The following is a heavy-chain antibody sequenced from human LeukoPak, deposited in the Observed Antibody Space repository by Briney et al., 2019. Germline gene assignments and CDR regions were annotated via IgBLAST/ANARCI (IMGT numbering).Heavy chain of an antibody. D-gene: IGHD1-1*01. V-gene: IGHV3-30*04. Sequence: GGSLRLSCTASGFTFSNYAFHWVRQAPGKGLEWVGLISYDGSHKYYADSVEGRFTISRDNSKNTLCLQMNSLRPEDTAIYYCARVHSSDWNAYFYYLDVWGEGTTVTVSS. CDR1: GFTFSNYA. J-gene: IGHJ6*03. CDR2: ISYDGSHK. CDR3: ARVHSSDWNAYFYYLDV.